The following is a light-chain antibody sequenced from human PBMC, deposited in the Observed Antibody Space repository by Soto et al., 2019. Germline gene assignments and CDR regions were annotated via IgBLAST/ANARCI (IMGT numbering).Light chain of an antibody. CDR2: QAS. Sequence: DIQMTQSPSTLSASVGDRVTITCRASQSISYWLAWYQQKPGRAPTVLIYQASALESGVPSRFSGSGSGTEFTLTINSLQPDDFATYYCQQYSSYSITFGGGTKVEMK. CDR3: QQYSSYSIT. CDR1: QSISYW. J-gene: IGKJ4*01. V-gene: IGKV1-5*03.